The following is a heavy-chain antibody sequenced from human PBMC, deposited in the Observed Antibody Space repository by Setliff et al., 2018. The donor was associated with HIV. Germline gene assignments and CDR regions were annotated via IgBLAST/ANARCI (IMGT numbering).Heavy chain of an antibody. CDR2: ISGGGKSI. CDR3: ARDKGPPPVVHLDY. D-gene: IGHD3-10*02. J-gene: IGHJ4*02. Sequence: PGGSLRLSCAASGFTFSSYTMHWVRQAPGKGLEWVASISGGGKSIYYVDSVKGRFTISRDNAKNSLYLQMNSLRAEDTAMYYCARDKGPPPVVHLDYWGQGTLVTVSS. V-gene: IGHV3-21*04. CDR1: GFTFSSYT.